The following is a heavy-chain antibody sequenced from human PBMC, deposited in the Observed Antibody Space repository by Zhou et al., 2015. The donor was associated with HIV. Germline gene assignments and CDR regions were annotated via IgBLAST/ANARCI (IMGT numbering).Heavy chain of an antibody. Sequence: QVQLVQSGAEVKRPGSSVRVSCKASGGTFRRYGITWVRQAPGQGLEWMGGIMPLVKRGRYAQQFQGRVTMTRDTSISTAYMQLSGLTSEDTAIYYCARERGGYDSSGYVHAWYFDLWGPGTLVTVAS. CDR3: ARERGGYDSSGYVHAWYFDL. CDR2: IMPLVKRG. V-gene: IGHV1-69*05. J-gene: IGHJ2*01. CDR1: GGTFRRYG. D-gene: IGHD3-22*01.